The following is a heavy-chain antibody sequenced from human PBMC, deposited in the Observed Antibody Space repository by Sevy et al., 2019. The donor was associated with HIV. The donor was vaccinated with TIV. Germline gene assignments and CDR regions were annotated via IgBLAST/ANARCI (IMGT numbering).Heavy chain of an antibody. CDR2: ISWNSGSI. V-gene: IGHV3-9*01. Sequence: SLKISCAASGFTFDDYAMHWVRQAPGKGLEWVSGISWNSGSIGYADSVKGRFTISRDNAKNSLYLQMNSLRAEDTALYYCAKDIAYYYDKGGNYFDYWGQGTLVTVSS. J-gene: IGHJ4*02. CDR3: AKDIAYYYDKGGNYFDY. D-gene: IGHD3-22*01. CDR1: GFTFDDYA.